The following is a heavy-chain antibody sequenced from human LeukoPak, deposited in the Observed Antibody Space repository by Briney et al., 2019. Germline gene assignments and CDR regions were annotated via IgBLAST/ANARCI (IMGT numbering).Heavy chain of an antibody. Sequence: SETLSLTCTVSGGSISSYYWSWIRQPPGKGLEWIGYIYYSGSTNYNPSLKSRVTISVDTSKNQFSLKLSSVTAADTAVYYCARAGRTYQRLLSYTGDSWFDPRGQVTLV. V-gene: IGHV4-59*01. CDR3: ARAGRTYQRLLSYTGDSWFDP. CDR1: GGSISSYY. D-gene: IGHD2-2*01. J-gene: IGHJ5*02. CDR2: IYYSGST.